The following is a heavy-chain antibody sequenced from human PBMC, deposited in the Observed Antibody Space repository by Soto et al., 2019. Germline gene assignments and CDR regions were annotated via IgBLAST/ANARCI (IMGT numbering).Heavy chain of an antibody. Sequence: GESLKISCKGSGYSFTSYWIGWVRQMPGKGLEWMGIIYPGDSDTRYSPSFQGQVTISADKSISTAYLQWSSLKASDTAMYYCARLNSITMVRGVKGFYYYYYMDVWGKGTTVTVSS. CDR3: ARLNSITMVRGVKGFYYYYYMDV. J-gene: IGHJ6*03. V-gene: IGHV5-51*01. CDR2: IYPGDSDT. CDR1: GYSFTSYW. D-gene: IGHD3-10*01.